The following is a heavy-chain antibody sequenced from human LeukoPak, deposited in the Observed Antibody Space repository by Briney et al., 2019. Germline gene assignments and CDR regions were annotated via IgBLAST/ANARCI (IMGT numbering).Heavy chain of an antibody. CDR2: ISYDGTNK. J-gene: IGHJ4*02. D-gene: IGHD5-12*01. CDR3: ARDFVDIVATISFYFDY. CDR1: GFTFSSYA. Sequence: GGSLRLSCAASGFTFSSYAMHWVRQAPGKGLEWVAVISYDGTNKYYADSVKGRFTISRDISKNTLYLQMNSLRAQDTAVYYCARDFVDIVATISFYFDYWGQRTLVTVSS. V-gene: IGHV3-30-3*01.